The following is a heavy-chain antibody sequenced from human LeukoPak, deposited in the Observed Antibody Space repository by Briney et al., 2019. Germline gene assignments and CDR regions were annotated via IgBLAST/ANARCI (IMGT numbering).Heavy chain of an antibody. CDR2: IIPIFGTA. J-gene: IGHJ3*02. D-gene: IGHD3-22*01. CDR1: GGTFSSYA. CDR3: ARGRQYYDSSGYQSDAFDI. Sequence: ASVKVSCKASGGTFSSYAISWVRQAPGQGLECVGGIIPIFGTANYAQKFQGRVTITADKATSTAYMELSSLRSEDTAVYYCARGRQYYDSSGYQSDAFDIWGQGTMVTVSS. V-gene: IGHV1-69*06.